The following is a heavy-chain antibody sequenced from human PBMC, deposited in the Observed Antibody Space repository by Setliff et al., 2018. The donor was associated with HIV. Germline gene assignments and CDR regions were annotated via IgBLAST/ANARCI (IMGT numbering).Heavy chain of an antibody. CDR3: ARRAGSDYFTRFDY. CDR2: ITHRGIT. V-gene: IGHV4-34*01. D-gene: IGHD3-10*01. CDR1: GGSFSGYY. J-gene: IGHJ4*02. Sequence: PSETLSLTCAVYGGSFSGYYWSWIRQPPGKGLEWIGEITHRGITDYNPSLKSRVTISVDTSKNQFSLKVTSVTAADTAMYYCARRAGSDYFTRFDYWGQGTLVTVSS.